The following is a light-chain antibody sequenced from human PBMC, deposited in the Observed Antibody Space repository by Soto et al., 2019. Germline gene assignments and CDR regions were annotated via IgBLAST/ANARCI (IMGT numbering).Light chain of an antibody. V-gene: IGLV2-14*01. J-gene: IGLJ1*01. CDR2: DVS. Sequence: QSALTQPASESGSPGQSITISCTGTSSDVGGYNYVSWYQQYPGKAPKLMIYDVSNRPSGVSNRFSGSKSGNTASLTISGLQAEDETDYYCSSYTSSSPYVFGTGTKVTIL. CDR3: SSYTSSSPYV. CDR1: SSDVGGYNY.